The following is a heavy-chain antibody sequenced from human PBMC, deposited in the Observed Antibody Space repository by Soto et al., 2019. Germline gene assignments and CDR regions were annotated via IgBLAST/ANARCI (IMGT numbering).Heavy chain of an antibody. J-gene: IGHJ6*02. Sequence: GASVKVSCKASGGTFSSYAISWVRQAPGQGLEWMGGIIPIFGTANYAQKFQGRVTITADESTSTAYMELSSLRSEDTAVYYCAGDDLAGITIFGVVRAPDYYYGMDVWGQGTTVTVSS. CDR1: GGTFSSYA. CDR2: IIPIFGTA. D-gene: IGHD3-3*01. V-gene: IGHV1-69*13. CDR3: AGDDLAGITIFGVVRAPDYYYGMDV.